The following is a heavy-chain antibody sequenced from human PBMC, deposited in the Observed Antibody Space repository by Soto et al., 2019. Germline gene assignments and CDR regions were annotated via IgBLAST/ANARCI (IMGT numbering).Heavy chain of an antibody. Sequence: SETLPLTCAVSGYSISSGDYWGWIRQPPGKGLEWIGSIFHSGNAYYNPSLKSRVTISIDTSKNQFSLKLTSVTATDTAVYYCARDTGSGMDYFDFWGQGTLVTVSS. D-gene: IGHD6-19*01. J-gene: IGHJ4*02. CDR3: ARDTGSGMDYFDF. CDR2: IFHSGNA. V-gene: IGHV4-38-2*02. CDR1: GYSISSGDY.